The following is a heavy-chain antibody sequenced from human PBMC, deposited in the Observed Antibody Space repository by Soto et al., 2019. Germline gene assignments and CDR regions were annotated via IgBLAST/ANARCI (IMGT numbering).Heavy chain of an antibody. J-gene: IGHJ5*02. CDR3: AREAAAGTLYWFDP. CDR2: INPKSGVT. V-gene: IGHV1-2*04. CDR1: GYSLIGYY. Sequence: ASVKVSCKASGYSLIGYYMHWVRQAPGQGLEWMGWINPKSGVTNYAQKFQGWVTMTRDTSISTAYMELSRLRSDDTAVYYCAREAAAGTLYWFDPWGQGTLVTVSS. D-gene: IGHD6-13*01.